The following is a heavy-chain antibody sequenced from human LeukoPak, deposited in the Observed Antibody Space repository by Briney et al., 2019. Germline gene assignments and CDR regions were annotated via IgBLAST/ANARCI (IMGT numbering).Heavy chain of an antibody. CDR1: GGSISSSSYY. D-gene: IGHD3-3*01. CDR2: IYCSGST. J-gene: IGHJ5*02. V-gene: IGHV4-39*01. CDR3: ARQYDFWSGYRNWFDP. Sequence: SETLSLTCTVSGGSISSSSYYWGWIRQPPGKGLEWIGSIYCSGSTYYNPSLKSRVTISVDTSKNQFSLKLSSVTAADTAVYYCARQYDFWSGYRNWFDPWGQGTLVTVSS.